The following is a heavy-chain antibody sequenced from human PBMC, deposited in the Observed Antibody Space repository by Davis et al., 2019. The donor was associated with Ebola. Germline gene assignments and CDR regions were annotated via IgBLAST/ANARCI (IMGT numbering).Heavy chain of an antibody. Sequence: GESLKISCAASGFTFTNYYMHWVRQAPGQGLEWMGMINPNDGRTIYAQKFQGRVTVTRDTSTTTVYMDLSSLRSKDTALYYCTTPGGQDSGYDVFDIWGQGTMVTVSS. CDR3: TTPGGQDSGYDVFDI. V-gene: IGHV1-46*03. CDR1: GFTFTNYY. J-gene: IGHJ3*02. CDR2: INPNDGRT. D-gene: IGHD5-12*01.